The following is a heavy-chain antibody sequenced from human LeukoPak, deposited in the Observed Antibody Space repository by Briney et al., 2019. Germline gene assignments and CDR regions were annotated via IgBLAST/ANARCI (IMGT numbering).Heavy chain of an antibody. CDR1: GYTFTSYA. D-gene: IGHD2-2*01. V-gene: IGHV1-3*01. CDR2: INAGNGNT. Sequence: ASVKVSCKASGYTFTSYAMHWVRQAPGQRLEWMGWINAGNGNTKYSQKFQGRVTITRDTSASTAYMELSSLRSEDTAVYYCARVWYCSSTSCPTALDYFDYWGQGTLVTVSS. J-gene: IGHJ4*02. CDR3: ARVWYCSSTSCPTALDYFDY.